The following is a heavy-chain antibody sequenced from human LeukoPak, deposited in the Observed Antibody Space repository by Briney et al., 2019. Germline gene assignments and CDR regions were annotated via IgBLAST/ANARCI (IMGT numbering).Heavy chain of an antibody. CDR3: ARARGYSYGPFDY. J-gene: IGHJ4*02. Sequence: SVNGCCTASGRTFSSYAISWVRQAPGQGLDWMGGIIPIFGTANYAQKFQGRVTITADKSTSTAYMELSSLRSEDTAVYYCARARGYSYGPFDYWGQGTLVTVSS. CDR2: IIPIFGTA. V-gene: IGHV1-69*06. CDR1: GRTFSSYA. D-gene: IGHD5-18*01.